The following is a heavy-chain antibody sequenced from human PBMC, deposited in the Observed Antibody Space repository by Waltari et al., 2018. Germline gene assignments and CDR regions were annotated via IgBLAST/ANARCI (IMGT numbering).Heavy chain of an antibody. V-gene: IGHV3-30*01. CDR3: ARDPLPGPPDFFDY. J-gene: IGHJ4*02. D-gene: IGHD1-1*01. CDR1: GFTFSTYV. Sequence: QVQLVESGGGVVQPGRSLRLSCAASGFTFSTYVVHWVRQAPGKGLEWLAVMSPDGGLSYYADSVKGRFTISRDNSRNTLFLQMNGLRPDDTAVYFCARDPLPGPPDFFDYWGQVTLVSVSS. CDR2: MSPDGGLS.